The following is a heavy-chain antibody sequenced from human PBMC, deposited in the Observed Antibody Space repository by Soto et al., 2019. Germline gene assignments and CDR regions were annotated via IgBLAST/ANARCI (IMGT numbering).Heavy chain of an antibody. J-gene: IGHJ3*02. CDR1: GFTFTSSA. V-gene: IGHV1-58*02. CDR2: IVVGSGNT. CDR3: AAVPPWDYDSSGKNDAFDI. Sequence: SVKVSCKASGFTFTSSAMQWVRQARGQRLEWIGWIVVGSGNTNYAQKFQERVTITRDMSTSTAYMELSSLRSEDTAVYYCAAVPPWDYDSSGKNDAFDIWGQGTTVTVSS. D-gene: IGHD3-22*01.